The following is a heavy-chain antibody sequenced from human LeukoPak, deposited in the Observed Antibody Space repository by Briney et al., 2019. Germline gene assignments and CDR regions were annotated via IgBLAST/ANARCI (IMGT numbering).Heavy chain of an antibody. Sequence: WASVKVSCKASGYTFTGYYMHWVRQAPGQGLEWMGIINPSGGSTSYAQKFQGRVTMTRDMSTSTVYMELSSLRSEDTAVYYCARELYYDILTGYAIDYWGQGTLVTVSS. CDR1: GYTFTGYY. CDR3: ARELYYDILTGYAIDY. CDR2: INPSGGST. V-gene: IGHV1-46*01. D-gene: IGHD3-9*01. J-gene: IGHJ4*02.